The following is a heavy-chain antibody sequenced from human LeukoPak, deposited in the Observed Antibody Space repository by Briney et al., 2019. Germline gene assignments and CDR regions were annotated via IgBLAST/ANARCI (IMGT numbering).Heavy chain of an antibody. V-gene: IGHV4-59*01. CDR2: IYYSGST. J-gene: IGHJ4*02. Sequence: SETLSLTCTVSGGSISSYYWSWIRPPPGKGLEWIGYIYYSGSTNYNPSLKSRVTISVDTSKNQFSLKLSSVTAADTAVYYCASTPHRYCSSTSCYTDYWGQGTLVTVSS. CDR1: GGSISSYY. D-gene: IGHD2-2*02. CDR3: ASTPHRYCSSTSCYTDY.